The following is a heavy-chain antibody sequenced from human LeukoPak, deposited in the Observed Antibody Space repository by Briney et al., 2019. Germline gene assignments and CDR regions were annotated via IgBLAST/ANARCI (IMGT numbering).Heavy chain of an antibody. D-gene: IGHD2/OR15-2a*01. CDR3: GSLWPGD. V-gene: IGHV4-34*01. Sequence: SETLSLTCAVYGGSFSNYYWSWIRQPPGKGLEWLGEINHSGSTNYNPSLKSRVTISVDTSKNQCSLKLTSVTAADTAVYYCGSLWPGDWGQGTLVTVSS. CDR2: INHSGST. J-gene: IGHJ4*02. CDR1: GGSFSNYY.